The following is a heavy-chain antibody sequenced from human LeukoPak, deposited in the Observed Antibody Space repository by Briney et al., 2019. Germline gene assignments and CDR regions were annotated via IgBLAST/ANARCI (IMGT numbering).Heavy chain of an antibody. V-gene: IGHV1-58*02. Sequence: SVKVSCKASGFTFTSSAMQWVRQARGQRLEWIGWIVVCSGSTNYAQKFQERVTITRDMSTSTAYMELSSLRSEDTAVYYCAADWVAAAGALRYYYYMDVWGKGTTVTVSS. CDR1: GFTFTSSA. D-gene: IGHD6-13*01. CDR3: AADWVAAAGALRYYYYMDV. CDR2: IVVCSGST. J-gene: IGHJ6*03.